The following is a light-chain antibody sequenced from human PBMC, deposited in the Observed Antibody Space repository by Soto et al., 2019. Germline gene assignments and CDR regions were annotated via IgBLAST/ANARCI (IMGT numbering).Light chain of an antibody. Sequence: SVLTQPASVSGSPGPSITISCTGTSSDFGSYNLVSWYQQHPGKAPKLMIYEDSKRPSGVSDRFSGSKSGNTASLTISGLQAEDEADYYCCSYAGSSTLYVFGTGTKVTVL. J-gene: IGLJ1*01. CDR3: CSYAGSSTLYV. V-gene: IGLV2-23*01. CDR2: EDS. CDR1: SSDFGSYNL.